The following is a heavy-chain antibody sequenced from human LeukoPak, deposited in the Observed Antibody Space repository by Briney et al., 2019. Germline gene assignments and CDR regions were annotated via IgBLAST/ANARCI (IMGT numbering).Heavy chain of an antibody. Sequence: PGRSLRLSCAASGFTFDDYAMHWVRQAPGKGLEWVSGISWNSGSIGYADSVKGRFTISRDNAKNSLYLQMNSLRAEDTALYYCAKDQWVAAAGTLFDYWGQGTLVTVSS. CDR1: GFTFDDYA. CDR3: AKDQWVAAAGTLFDY. D-gene: IGHD6-13*01. CDR2: ISWNSGSI. J-gene: IGHJ4*02. V-gene: IGHV3-9*01.